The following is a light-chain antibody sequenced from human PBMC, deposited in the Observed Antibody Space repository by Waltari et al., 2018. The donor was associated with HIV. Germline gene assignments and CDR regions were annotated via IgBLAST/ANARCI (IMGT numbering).Light chain of an antibody. CDR2: EDS. CDR3: QVWDDDDDPVVV. V-gene: IGLV3-21*02. J-gene: IGLJ3*02. Sequence: SSVLTQPPSVSVAPGQTASISCGGQGIGCKSVHWHQRKAGQDPVLVFYEDSLRPSGIPERFSGSNTGDTATLTITRVERVDEADYYCQVWDDDDDPVVVFGGGTKVTVL. CDR1: GIGCKS.